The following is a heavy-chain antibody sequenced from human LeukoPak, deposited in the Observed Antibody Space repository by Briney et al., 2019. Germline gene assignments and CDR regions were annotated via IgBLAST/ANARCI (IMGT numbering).Heavy chain of an antibody. J-gene: IGHJ4*02. Sequence: GAAVKVSCKASGYTFTGYYMHWVRQAPGQGLEWLGWINPNSGGTNYAQKFQGRVTMTRDTSISTAYMELSRLRSDDTAVYYCARVSTIFGRARYFDYWGQGTPVTVSS. CDR3: ARVSTIFGRARYFDY. CDR1: GYTFTGYY. V-gene: IGHV1-2*02. D-gene: IGHD3-3*01. CDR2: INPNSGGT.